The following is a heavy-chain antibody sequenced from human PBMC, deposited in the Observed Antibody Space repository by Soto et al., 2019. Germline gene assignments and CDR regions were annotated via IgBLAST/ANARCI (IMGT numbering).Heavy chain of an antibody. V-gene: IGHV3-23*01. J-gene: IGHJ4*02. CDR1: GFTFSSYA. D-gene: IGHD4-17*01. Sequence: GGSLRLSCAASGFTFSSYAMSWVRQAPGKGLEWVSAISGSGGSTYYADSVKGRFTISRDNSKNTLYLQMNSLRAEDTAVYYCAKDLSFAKSTVPGDRQTRGLTTIDYWGQGTLVTVSS. CDR3: AKDLSFAKSTVPGDRQTRGLTTIDY. CDR2: ISGSGGST.